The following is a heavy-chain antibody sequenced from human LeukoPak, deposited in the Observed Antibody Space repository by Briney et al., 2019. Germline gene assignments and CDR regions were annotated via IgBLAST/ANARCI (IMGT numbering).Heavy chain of an antibody. CDR1: GFTFSSYG. J-gene: IGHJ4*02. D-gene: IGHD6-13*01. V-gene: IGHV3-30*18. CDR2: ISYDGSNK. CDR3: ANRGYSSSWCSFDY. Sequence: GGSLRLSCAASGFTFSSYGMHWVRQAPGKGLEWVAVISYDGSNKYYADSVKGRFTISRDNSKNTLYLQMNSLRAEDTAVYYCANRGYSSSWCSFDYWGQGNLVTVSS.